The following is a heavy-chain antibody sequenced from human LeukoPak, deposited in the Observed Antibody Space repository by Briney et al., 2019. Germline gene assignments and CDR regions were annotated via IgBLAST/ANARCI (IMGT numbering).Heavy chain of an antibody. CDR1: GFTFSSYW. CDR3: ARESGWAGLSTDY. V-gene: IGHV3-74*01. CDR2: INSDGNKT. D-gene: IGHD3-16*02. Sequence: GGSLRLSCAASGFTFSSYWMHWVRQGPGKGLVWVSRINSDGNKTTYADSVKGRFTISRDNAKNTLYLQVNSLRAEDTAVYYCARESGWAGLSTDYWGQGTLITVSS. J-gene: IGHJ4*02.